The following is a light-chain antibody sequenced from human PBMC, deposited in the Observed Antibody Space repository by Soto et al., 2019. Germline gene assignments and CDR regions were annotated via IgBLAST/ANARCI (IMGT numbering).Light chain of an antibody. CDR2: EVV. CDR1: SSDVGGYDY. Sequence: QSVLTQPASVSGSPGQSITISCTGTSSDVGGYDYVSWYQRHPGKAPELMIYEVVNRPSWVSNPFSGSKSGNTASLTISGAQGEEQADYYCCSFASSSTYVFGTGTKLTVL. V-gene: IGLV2-14*01. CDR3: CSFASSSTYV. J-gene: IGLJ1*01.